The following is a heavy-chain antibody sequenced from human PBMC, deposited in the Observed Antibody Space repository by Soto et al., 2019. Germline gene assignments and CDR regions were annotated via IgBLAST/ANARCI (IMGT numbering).Heavy chain of an antibody. J-gene: IGHJ4*02. D-gene: IGHD3-22*01. CDR3: ARDLRDYYDSSRYWSY. Sequence: ASVKVSCKASGYTFTSYGISWVRQAPGQGLEWMGWISAYNGNTNYAQKLQGRVTMTTDTSTSTAYMELRSLRSDDTAVYYCARDLRDYYDSSRYWSYWGQGTLVTVSS. CDR2: ISAYNGNT. CDR1: GYTFTSYG. V-gene: IGHV1-18*01.